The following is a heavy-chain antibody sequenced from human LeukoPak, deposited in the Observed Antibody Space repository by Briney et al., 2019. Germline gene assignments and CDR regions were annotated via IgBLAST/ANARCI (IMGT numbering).Heavy chain of an antibody. D-gene: IGHD6-19*01. V-gene: IGHV3-21*01. CDR1: GFTFSSYS. CDR2: ISSSSSYI. Sequence: GRSLRLSCAASGFTFSSYSMNWVRQAPGKGLEWVSSISSSSSYIYYADSVKGRFTISRDNAKNSLYLQMNSLRAEDTAVYYCARDSNEELRYSSGWYLGYFDYWGQGTLVTVSS. J-gene: IGHJ4*02. CDR3: ARDSNEELRYSSGWYLGYFDY.